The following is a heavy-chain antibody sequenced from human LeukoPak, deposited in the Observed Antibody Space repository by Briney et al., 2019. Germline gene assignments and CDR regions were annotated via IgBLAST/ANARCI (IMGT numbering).Heavy chain of an antibody. J-gene: IGHJ4*02. CDR2: INPSGDST. CDR3: ARDLSDF. Sequence: ASVKVSCKASGYTFTGYYMHWVRQAPGQGLAWMGMINPSGDSTTYAQKFQDRVTMTRDTSTSTVYMELSSLLSDDTAVYYCARDLSDFWGQGTLVTVSS. V-gene: IGHV1-46*01. CDR1: GYTFTGYY.